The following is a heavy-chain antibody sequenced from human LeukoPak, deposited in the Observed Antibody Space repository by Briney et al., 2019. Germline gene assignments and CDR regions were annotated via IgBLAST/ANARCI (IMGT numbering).Heavy chain of an antibody. V-gene: IGHV1-2*02. CDR2: INANTGVT. Sequence: ASVKVSCKTSGFTFTGHYMHWLRQAPGQGLEWMGWINANTGVTHYAVKFQGRVTITRDTSISTVYMDLSSLQSDDTAVYYCARDTSEGDYAWWFDPWGQGTLVTVAS. D-gene: IGHD3-16*01. J-gene: IGHJ5*02. CDR3: ARDTSEGDYAWWFDP. CDR1: GFTFTGHY.